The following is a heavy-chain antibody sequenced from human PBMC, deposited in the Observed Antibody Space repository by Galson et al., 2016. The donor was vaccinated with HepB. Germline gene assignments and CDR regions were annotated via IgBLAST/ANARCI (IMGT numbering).Heavy chain of an antibody. V-gene: IGHV3-30-3*01. D-gene: IGHD3/OR15-3a*01. CDR1: GFTFSSYA. CDR2: ISYDGSNK. J-gene: IGHJ4*02. Sequence: SLRLSCAASGFTFSSYAMHWVRQAPGKGLEWVAVISYDGSNKYYADSVKGRFTISRDNAKNTLYLQMNSLTVDDTAVYYCANIRGLGDQGTLVTVSS. CDR3: ANIRGL.